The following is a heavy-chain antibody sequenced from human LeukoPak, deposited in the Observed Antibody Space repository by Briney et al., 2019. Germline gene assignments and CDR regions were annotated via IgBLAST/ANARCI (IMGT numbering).Heavy chain of an antibody. D-gene: IGHD6-19*01. CDR1: GFTFSSYS. Sequence: GGSLRLSCAASGFTFSSYSLNWVRQAPGKGLEWVSSISGGGESTYYADSVKGRFTVSRDNSKNTLYLQINSLRGEDTAVYYCAKGKYSSGGVPDYWGQGTLVTVSS. V-gene: IGHV3-23*01. J-gene: IGHJ4*02. CDR3: AKGKYSSGGVPDY. CDR2: ISGGGEST.